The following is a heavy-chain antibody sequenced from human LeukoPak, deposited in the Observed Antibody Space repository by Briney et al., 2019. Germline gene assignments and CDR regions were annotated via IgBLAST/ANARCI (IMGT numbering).Heavy chain of an antibody. V-gene: IGHV3-48*01. CDR1: GFTFSSHS. D-gene: IGHD3-22*01. CDR3: ARGAYYYED. J-gene: IGHJ4*02. Sequence: PGGSLRLSCAASGFTFSSHSMNWVRQAPGEGLEWVSYISSSSRTIYYADSVKGRFTISRDNAKNSLYLQMNSLRAEDTAVYYCARGAYYYEDWGQGTLVTVSS. CDR2: ISSSSRTI.